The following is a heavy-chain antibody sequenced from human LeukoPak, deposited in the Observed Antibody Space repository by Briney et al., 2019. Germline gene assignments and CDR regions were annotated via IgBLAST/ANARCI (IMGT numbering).Heavy chain of an antibody. CDR1: GYTFTGYY. V-gene: IGHV1-2*04. D-gene: IGHD5-24*01. CDR3: ARGGEMATIPHDY. CDR2: INPNSGGT. J-gene: IGHJ4*02. Sequence: ASVKVSCKASGYTFTGYYMHWVRRAPGQGLEWMGWINPNSGGTNYAQKFQGWVTMTRDTSISTAYMELGRLRSDDTAVYYCARGGEMATIPHDYWGQGTLVTVSS.